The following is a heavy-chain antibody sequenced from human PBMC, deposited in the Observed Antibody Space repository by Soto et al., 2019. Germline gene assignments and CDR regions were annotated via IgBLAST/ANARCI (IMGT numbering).Heavy chain of an antibody. J-gene: IGHJ5*02. D-gene: IGHD6-13*01. V-gene: IGHV4-4*07. Sequence: LSLTCTVSGASMNSYHWSWIRQPSGKGLEWIGHIHSSGSTNYNPSLKSRVTMSVDTSKNQFSLRLMSLTAADTAVYYCARDQGVAAAGITWFDPWGQGSLVTVSS. CDR2: IHSSGST. CDR3: ARDQGVAAAGITWFDP. CDR1: GASMNSYH.